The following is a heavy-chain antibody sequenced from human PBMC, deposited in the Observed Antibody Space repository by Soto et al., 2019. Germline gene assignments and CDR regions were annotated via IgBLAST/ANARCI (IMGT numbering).Heavy chain of an antibody. CDR3: ARQLYCSSTSCYPAFDY. J-gene: IGHJ4*02. CDR1: GGSISSGGYS. CDR2: IYHSGST. Sequence: QLQLQESGSGLVKPSQTLSLTCDVSGGSISSGGYSWSWFRQPPGKGLEWIGYIYHSGSTYYNPSLKNRVTISVDRSKNQFSLKLSSVTAADTAVYYCARQLYCSSTSCYPAFDYWGQGTLVTVSS. D-gene: IGHD2-2*01. V-gene: IGHV4-30-2*01.